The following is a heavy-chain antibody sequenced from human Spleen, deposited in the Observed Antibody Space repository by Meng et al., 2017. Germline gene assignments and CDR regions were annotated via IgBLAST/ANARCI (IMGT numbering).Heavy chain of an antibody. CDR2: IKQDGSDK. CDR1: GFSISSFW. CDR3: AKRIDGSGTYYAFDI. V-gene: IGHV3-7*03. J-gene: IGHJ3*02. Sequence: GESLKISCAASGFSISSFWMTWVRQAPGKGLEWVANIKQDGSDKYYVDSVMGRFTISRDNSKNTLYLQMSSLRAEDTAVYYCAKRIDGSGTYYAFDIWGQGTLVTVSS. D-gene: IGHD3-10*01.